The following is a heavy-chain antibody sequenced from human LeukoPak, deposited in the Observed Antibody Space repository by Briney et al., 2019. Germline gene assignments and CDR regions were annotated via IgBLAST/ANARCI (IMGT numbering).Heavy chain of an antibody. Sequence: SETLSLTCTVSGGSVSSGNYYWSWIRQPPGKGLEWIGFIYYSGSTNYNPSLKSRVTISVDTSKNQFSLKLSSVTAADTAVYYCARRPRDILTGYYPYYYYYGMDVWGQGTTVTVSS. CDR1: GGSVSSGNYY. CDR3: ARRPRDILTGYYPYYYYYGMDV. V-gene: IGHV4-61*01. J-gene: IGHJ6*02. CDR2: IYYSGST. D-gene: IGHD3-9*01.